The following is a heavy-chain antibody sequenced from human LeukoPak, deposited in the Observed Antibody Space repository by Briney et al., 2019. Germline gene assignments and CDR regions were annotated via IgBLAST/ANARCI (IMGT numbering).Heavy chain of an antibody. CDR2: IYYSGST. CDR1: GGSISSYY. Sequence: KPSETLSLTCTVSGGSISSYYWSWIRQPPGKGLEWIGYIYYSGSTNYNPSLKSRVTISVDTSKNQFSLKLSSVTAADTAVYYCARDFGAAPGAFDIWGQGTMVTVSS. V-gene: IGHV4-59*01. CDR3: ARDFGAAPGAFDI. J-gene: IGHJ3*02. D-gene: IGHD3-16*01.